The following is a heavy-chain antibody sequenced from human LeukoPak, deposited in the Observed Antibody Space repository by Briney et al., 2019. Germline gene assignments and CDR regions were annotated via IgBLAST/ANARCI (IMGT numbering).Heavy chain of an antibody. D-gene: IGHD3-10*01. J-gene: IGHJ4*02. V-gene: IGHV4-30-4*01. CDR3: ARGVVGELSSYYFDY. CDR1: GGSISSGDYY. CDR2: IYYSGST. Sequence: SETLFLTCTVSGGSISSGDYYWSWIRQPPGKGLEWIGYIYYSGSTYYNPSLKSRVTISVDTSKNQFSLKLSSVTAADTAVYYCARGVVGELSSYYFDYWGQGTLVTVSS.